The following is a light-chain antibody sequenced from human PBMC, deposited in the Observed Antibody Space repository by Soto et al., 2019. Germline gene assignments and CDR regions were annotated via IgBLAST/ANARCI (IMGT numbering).Light chain of an antibody. CDR2: EVI. J-gene: IGLJ1*01. V-gene: IGLV2-14*01. Sequence: QSALTQPASVSGSPGQSITISCTGTNSDVGAYNYVSWYQQHPAKAPKLIIYEVIYRPSGVSNRFSGSTSGNAASLTISGLQADDEADYFCCSSAPETTYVFGTGTKLTVL. CDR3: CSSAPETTYV. CDR1: NSDVGAYNY.